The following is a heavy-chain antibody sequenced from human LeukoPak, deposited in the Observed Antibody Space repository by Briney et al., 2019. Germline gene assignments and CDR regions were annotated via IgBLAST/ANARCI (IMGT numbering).Heavy chain of an antibody. D-gene: IGHD6-19*01. CDR3: ARHSRQWLVN. V-gene: IGHV4-59*08. J-gene: IGHJ4*02. Sequence: ASETLSLTCTVSGDSISSYYWSWIRQPPGKGLEWIGYIYYSGSTNYNPSLKSRVTISVDTSKNQFSLKLSSVTAADTAVYYCARHSRQWLVNWGQGTLVTVSS. CDR1: GDSISSYY. CDR2: IYYSGST.